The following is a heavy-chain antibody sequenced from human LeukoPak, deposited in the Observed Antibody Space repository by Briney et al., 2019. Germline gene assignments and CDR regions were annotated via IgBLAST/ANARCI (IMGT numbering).Heavy chain of an antibody. J-gene: IGHJ4*02. CDR1: GFTFSSYG. V-gene: IGHV3-30*02. D-gene: IGHD2-15*01. Sequence: PGGSLRLSCAASGFTFSSYGMDWVRQAPGKGLEWVAFIRHDDTNKYYTDSVKGRFTISRDNSKNTLYLQMNSLRAEDTAVYYCANQCGGICFNDYWGQGTLVTVSS. CDR2: IRHDDTNK. CDR3: ANQCGGICFNDY.